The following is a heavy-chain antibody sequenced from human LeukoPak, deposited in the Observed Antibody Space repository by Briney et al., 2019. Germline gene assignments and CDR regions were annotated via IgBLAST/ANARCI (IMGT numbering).Heavy chain of an antibody. Sequence: GGSLRLSCAASGFSFDDYGMSWVRQAPGKGLEWVSGINWNGGSTGYVESVKGRFTISRDNAKNSLYLQMNSLRAEDTAVYYCAREAYGDYFDYWGQGTLVTVSS. CDR1: GFSFDDYG. CDR2: INWNGGST. D-gene: IGHD4-17*01. CDR3: AREAYGDYFDY. V-gene: IGHV3-20*04. J-gene: IGHJ4*02.